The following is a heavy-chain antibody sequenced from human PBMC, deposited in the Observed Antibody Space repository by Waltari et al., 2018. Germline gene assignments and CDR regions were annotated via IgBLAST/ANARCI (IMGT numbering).Heavy chain of an antibody. CDR1: VLTFSGPT. CDR2: IRSKPNNYAT. CDR3: TGGAVTGTDF. D-gene: IGHD6-13*01. Sequence: EVQVVESGGGLVQPGGSLKLSCATSVLTFSGPTIHWVRQTSGKGLEWIGRIRSKPNNYATRYTASVEGRFTISRDDSENTAYLQMSSLMTEDTAVYYCTGGAVTGTDFWGQGTLVTVSS. V-gene: IGHV3-73*01. J-gene: IGHJ4*02.